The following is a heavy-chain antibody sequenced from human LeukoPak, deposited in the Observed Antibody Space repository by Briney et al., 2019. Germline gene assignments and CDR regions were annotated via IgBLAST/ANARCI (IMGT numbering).Heavy chain of an antibody. J-gene: IGHJ4*02. CDR3: ARVGAYYDFWSGYYQEGYYFDY. CDR2: IKKDGSEK. CDR1: GFTFSRYW. Sequence: GGSLRLSCAASGFTFSRYWMSWVRQAPGKGLEWVANIKKDGSEKYYVDSVKGRFTISRDNAKSSLYLQMNSLRAEDTALYYCARVGAYYDFWSGYYQEGYYFDYWGQGTLVTVSS. V-gene: IGHV3-7*01. D-gene: IGHD3-3*01.